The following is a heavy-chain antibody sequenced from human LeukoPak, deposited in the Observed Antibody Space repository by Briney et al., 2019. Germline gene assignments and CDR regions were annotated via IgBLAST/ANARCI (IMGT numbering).Heavy chain of an antibody. V-gene: IGHV1-8*01. Sequence: ASVKFSCKASGYTFTTYDVDWVRQATGQGLEWMAWMNPNSGNTGYAQKFQGRVTMTRNTSISTAYMELSSLRSEDTAVYYCARVAGNCGGDCYRLVYWGQGTLVTVSS. D-gene: IGHD2-21*01. CDR1: GYTFTTYD. J-gene: IGHJ4*02. CDR3: ARVAGNCGGDCYRLVY. CDR2: MNPNSGNT.